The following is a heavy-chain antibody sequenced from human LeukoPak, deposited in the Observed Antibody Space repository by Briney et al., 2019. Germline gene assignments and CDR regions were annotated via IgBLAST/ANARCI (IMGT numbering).Heavy chain of an antibody. CDR2: ISSSTAYI. J-gene: IGHJ3*02. V-gene: IGHV3-21*01. Sequence: GGSLRLSCAASGFTFRSYTMNWVRQAPGKGLKWVASISSSTAYIYYADSLRGRFTISRDNTKSSLYLQMSSLRAEDTAVYYCAREGLLTRLSSGDAFDIWGQGTMVTVSS. CDR1: GFTFRSYT. D-gene: IGHD3-9*01. CDR3: AREGLLTRLSSGDAFDI.